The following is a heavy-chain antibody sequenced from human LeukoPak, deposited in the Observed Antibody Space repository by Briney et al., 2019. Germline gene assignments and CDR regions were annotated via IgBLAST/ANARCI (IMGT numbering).Heavy chain of an antibody. CDR2: ISSSGSTI. CDR1: GFTFSSYE. J-gene: IGHJ4*02. D-gene: IGHD7-27*01. V-gene: IGHV3-48*03. CDR3: ARQNWGFDY. Sequence: GGSLRLSCAASGFTFSSYEMNWVRQAPGKGLEWVSYISSSGSTIYYADSVKGRFTISRDNAKNSLYPQMNSLRAEDTAVYYCARQNWGFDYWGQGTLVTVSS.